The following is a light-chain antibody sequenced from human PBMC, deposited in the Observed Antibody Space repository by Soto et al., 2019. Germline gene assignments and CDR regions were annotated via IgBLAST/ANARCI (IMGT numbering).Light chain of an antibody. CDR3: STFGGTKV. Sequence: QSALTQPPSASGSPGQSVTISCGGTSSDVGANNYVSWYQQHPGKAPKLIIYEVTKRPSGVPDRFSGSKSGNTASLTVSGLQAEDEADYYCSTFGGTKVFGGGTKLTVL. CDR1: SSDVGANNY. CDR2: EVT. V-gene: IGLV2-8*01. J-gene: IGLJ2*01.